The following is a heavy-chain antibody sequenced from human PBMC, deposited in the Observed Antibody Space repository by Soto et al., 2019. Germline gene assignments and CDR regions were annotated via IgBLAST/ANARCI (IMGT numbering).Heavy chain of an antibody. Sequence: QVQLVESGGGVVQPGRSLRLSCAASGFTFSSYAMHWVRQAPGKGLEWVAVISYDGSNKYYADSVKGRFTISRDNPKNTLYLQMNSLRAEDTAVYYCARDIRDGWNFGPWGQGTLVTVSS. CDR2: ISYDGSNK. CDR3: ARDIRDGWNFGP. CDR1: GFTFSSYA. D-gene: IGHD1-7*01. J-gene: IGHJ5*02. V-gene: IGHV3-30-3*01.